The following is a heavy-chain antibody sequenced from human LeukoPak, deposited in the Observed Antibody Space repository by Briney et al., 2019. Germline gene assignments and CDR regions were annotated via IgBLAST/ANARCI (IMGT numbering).Heavy chain of an antibody. CDR1: GFTFSSYG. Sequence: GGSLRFSCAASGFTFSSYGMSWVRQAPGKGMEWVSAISGSGGSTYYADSVKGRFTISRDNSKNTLYLQMNSLRAEDTAVYYCAKSMVRGVIITGFDYWGQGTLVTVSS. D-gene: IGHD3-10*01. CDR2: ISGSGGST. J-gene: IGHJ4*02. CDR3: AKSMVRGVIITGFDY. V-gene: IGHV3-23*01.